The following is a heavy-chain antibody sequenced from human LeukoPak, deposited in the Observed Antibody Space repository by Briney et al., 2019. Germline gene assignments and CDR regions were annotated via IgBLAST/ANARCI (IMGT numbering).Heavy chain of an antibody. CDR3: VRLQPNTGEWAFDI. CDR1: GGSISSYY. D-gene: IGHD1-1*01. CDR2: ISNSGST. Sequence: PSETLSLTCTVSGGSISSYYWSWIRQPPGEGLEWIAYISNSGSTNYNPSLKSRVTISVDTSKNQLSLKLSSVTAADTAVYHCVRLQPNTGEWAFDIWGQGTMVSVSS. J-gene: IGHJ3*02. V-gene: IGHV4-59*01.